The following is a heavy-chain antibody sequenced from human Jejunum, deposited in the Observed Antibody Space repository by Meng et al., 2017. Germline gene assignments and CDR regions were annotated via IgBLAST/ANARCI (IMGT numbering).Heavy chain of an antibody. CDR3: ASWRFDF. CDR2: TYYRSKWNS. J-gene: IGHJ2*01. CDR1: GDNVSSKSAA. V-gene: IGHV6-1*01. Sequence: SETLSLTCVISGDNVSSKSAAWNWIRQSPSRGLEWLGRTYYRSKWNSDYAESVKSRITISPDTSKNQFSLQLNSVTPEDTAVYYCASWRFDFWGRGTLVTVSS.